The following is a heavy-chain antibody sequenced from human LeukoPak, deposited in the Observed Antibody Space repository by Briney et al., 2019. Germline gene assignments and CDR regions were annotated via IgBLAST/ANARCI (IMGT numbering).Heavy chain of an antibody. CDR1: GGSISSYY. V-gene: IGHV4-59*01. J-gene: IGHJ4*02. Sequence: SETLSLTCTVSGGSISSYYWSWIRQPPGKGLEWIGYIYYSGSTNYNPSLKSRVTISVDTFKNQFSLKLSSVTAADTAVYYCARVPNWGKYYFDYWGQGTLVTVSS. D-gene: IGHD7-27*01. CDR3: ARVPNWGKYYFDY. CDR2: IYYSGST.